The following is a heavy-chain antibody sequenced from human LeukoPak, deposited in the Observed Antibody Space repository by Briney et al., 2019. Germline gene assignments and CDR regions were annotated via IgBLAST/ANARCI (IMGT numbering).Heavy chain of an antibody. V-gene: IGHV4-4*07. J-gene: IGHJ6*03. CDR3: ARGDYYYYMDV. CDR1: GGSISGNY. Sequence: SETLSLTCTVSGGSISGNYWNWIRQPAGEGLQWIGHIYTSGTTNYNPSLKSRVTMSVDTSKTQFSLKLSSVTAADTAVYYCARGDYYYYMDVWGKGTTVTVSS. CDR2: IYTSGTT.